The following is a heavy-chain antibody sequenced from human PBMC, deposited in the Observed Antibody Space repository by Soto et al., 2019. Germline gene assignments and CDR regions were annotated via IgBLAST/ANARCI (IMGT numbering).Heavy chain of an antibody. Sequence: SETLSLTCTVSGDSISNRDYYWSWIRQRPGKGLEWLGYIYYSGRTSFSPSLKSRISMSVDTSKTQVSLRLSSVTAADTAVYYCATLHIGVAATPNWFDPWGQGTLVTVSS. V-gene: IGHV4-31*03. J-gene: IGHJ5*02. D-gene: IGHD6-19*01. CDR1: GDSISNRDYY. CDR3: ATLHIGVAATPNWFDP. CDR2: IYYSGRT.